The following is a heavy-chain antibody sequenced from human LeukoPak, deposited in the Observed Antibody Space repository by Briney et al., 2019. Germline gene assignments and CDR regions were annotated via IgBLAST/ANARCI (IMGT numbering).Heavy chain of an antibody. V-gene: IGHV3-21*06. CDR1: GFTFTSYN. Sequence: GGSLRLSCAASGFTFTSYNMNWVRQAPGKGLEWVSSITSSSSYIYYADSVKGRFTISRDNAKNSLYLQMDSLRVEDTAEYYCARDPYSGNYGAYYYYYMDVWGKGTTVTVSS. D-gene: IGHD1-26*01. CDR3: ARDPYSGNYGAYYYYYMDV. J-gene: IGHJ6*03. CDR2: ITSSSSYI.